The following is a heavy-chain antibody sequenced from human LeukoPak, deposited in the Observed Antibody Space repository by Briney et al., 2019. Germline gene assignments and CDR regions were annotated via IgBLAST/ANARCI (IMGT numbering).Heavy chain of an antibody. CDR3: ARGPEWELLPEYYFDY. V-gene: IGHV3-74*01. J-gene: IGHJ4*02. D-gene: IGHD1-26*01. CDR2: INSDGSST. Sequence: GGSLRLSCAASGFTFSSYWMHWVRQAPGKGLVWVSRINSDGSSTSYADSVKGRFTISRDNAKNTLYLQMNSLGAEDTAVYYCARGPEWELLPEYYFDYWGQGTLVTVSS. CDR1: GFTFSSYW.